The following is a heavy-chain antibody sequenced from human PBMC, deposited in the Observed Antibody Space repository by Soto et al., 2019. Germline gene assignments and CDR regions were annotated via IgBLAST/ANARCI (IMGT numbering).Heavy chain of an antibody. J-gene: IGHJ4*02. CDR2: ISYDGSNK. D-gene: IGHD2-2*01. CDR3: ARDGTLPAAPRFPFDY. Sequence: GGSLRLSCAASGFTFSSYAMHWVRQAPGKGLEWVAVISYDGSNKYYADSVKGRFTISRDNSKNTLYLQMNSLRAEDTAVYYCARDGTLPAAPRFPFDYWGQGTLVTVSS. V-gene: IGHV3-30-3*01. CDR1: GFTFSSYA.